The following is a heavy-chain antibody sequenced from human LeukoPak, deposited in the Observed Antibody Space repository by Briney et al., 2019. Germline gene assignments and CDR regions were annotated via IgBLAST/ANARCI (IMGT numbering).Heavy chain of an antibody. Sequence: PGGSLRLSCAASGFSFSSYAMTWVRQAPGRGLEWVSTISGSGGSTYYADSVKGRFTISRDNAKNSLYLQMNSLRAEDTAVYYCARGNGYCSSTSCYTLDYWGQGTLVTVSS. J-gene: IGHJ4*02. D-gene: IGHD2-2*02. CDR2: ISGSGGST. V-gene: IGHV3-23*01. CDR1: GFSFSSYA. CDR3: ARGNGYCSSTSCYTLDY.